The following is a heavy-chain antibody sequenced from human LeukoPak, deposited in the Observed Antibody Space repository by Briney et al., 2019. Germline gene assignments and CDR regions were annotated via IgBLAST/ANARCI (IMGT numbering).Heavy chain of an antibody. V-gene: IGHV3-23*01. CDR3: AKGGDGDKYYFDY. CDR2: ISGSGGST. Sequence: GGSLRLSCAASGFTFSSYAMSWVRQAPGKGLEWVSAISGSGGSTHYADSVKGRFTISRDNSKNTLYLQMNSLRAEDTAVYYCAKGGDGDKYYFDYWGQGTLVTVSS. J-gene: IGHJ4*02. D-gene: IGHD4-23*01. CDR1: GFTFSSYA.